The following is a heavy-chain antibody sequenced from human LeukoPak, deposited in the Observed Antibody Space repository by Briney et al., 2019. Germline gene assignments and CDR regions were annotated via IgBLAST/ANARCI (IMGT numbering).Heavy chain of an antibody. V-gene: IGHV3-64*01. CDR3: AELGITMIGGV. J-gene: IGHJ6*04. Sequence: QAGGSLRLSCAASGFSFSRYVMYWVRQAPGKGLEYVSAISSNGGSTYYPNSVKGRFTISRDNSKNILYLQMDSLRVEDMAVYYCAELGITMIGGVWGKGTTVTISS. CDR2: ISSNGGST. CDR1: GFSFSRYV. D-gene: IGHD3-10*02.